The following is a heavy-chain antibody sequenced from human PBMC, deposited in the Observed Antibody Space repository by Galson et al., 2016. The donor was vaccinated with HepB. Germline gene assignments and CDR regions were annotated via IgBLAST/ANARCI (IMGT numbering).Heavy chain of an antibody. CDR2: TDCRSACVN. CDR1: GDSVSSNSAA. D-gene: IGHD3-22*01. J-gene: IGHJ6*02. V-gene: IGHV6-1*01. Sequence: CAISGDSVSSNSAAWYWIRQSPSGGPEWLARTDCRSACVNDYENSAKGRLNMNVDTSKNEISLHLNSVTPDDTAVYYCARGPLPYHYFGMDVWGQGTTVSVSS. CDR3: ARGPLPYHYFGMDV.